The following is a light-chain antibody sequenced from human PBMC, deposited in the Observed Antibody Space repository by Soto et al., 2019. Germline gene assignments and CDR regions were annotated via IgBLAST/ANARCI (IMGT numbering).Light chain of an antibody. CDR3: QQSGSSPWT. CDR2: DAS. V-gene: IGKV3-20*01. J-gene: IGKJ1*01. CDR1: QSVRNNY. Sequence: EIVLTQSPGTLSLSPGERATLSCRASQSVRNNYLAWYQQKLGQAPRVLIYDASSRATGIPDRFSGSGSGTDFTLTISSLEPEDFAVYYCQQSGSSPWTFGQGTKVEIK.